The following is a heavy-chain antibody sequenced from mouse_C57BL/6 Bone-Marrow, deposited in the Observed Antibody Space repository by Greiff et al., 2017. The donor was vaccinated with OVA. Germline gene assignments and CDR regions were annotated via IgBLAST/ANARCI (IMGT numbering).Heavy chain of an antibody. CDR2: IDPSDSYT. D-gene: IGHD2-12*01. V-gene: IGHV1-69*01. Sequence: QVQLQQPGAELVMPGASVKLSCKASGYTFTSYWMHWVKQRPGQGLEWIGEIDPSDSYTNYNQKFKGKSTLTVDKSSSTAYMQLSSLTSEDSAVYYCAREGVYDNLYFDVWGTGTTVTVSS. CDR3: AREGVYDNLYFDV. CDR1: GYTFTSYW. J-gene: IGHJ1*03.